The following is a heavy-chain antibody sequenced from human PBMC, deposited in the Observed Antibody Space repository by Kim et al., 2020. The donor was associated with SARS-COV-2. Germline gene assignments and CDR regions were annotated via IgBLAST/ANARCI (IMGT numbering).Heavy chain of an antibody. Sequence: GGSLRLSCAASGFTFSSYSMNWVRQAPGKGLEWVSYISSSSSTIYYADSVKGRFTISRDNAKNSLYLQMNSLRDEDTAVYYCAREPRLNFGMIVVVTQLDYWGQGTLVTVSS. V-gene: IGHV3-48*02. CDR1: GFTFSSYS. J-gene: IGHJ4*02. CDR2: ISSSSSTI. D-gene: IGHD3-22*01. CDR3: AREPRLNFGMIVVVTQLDY.